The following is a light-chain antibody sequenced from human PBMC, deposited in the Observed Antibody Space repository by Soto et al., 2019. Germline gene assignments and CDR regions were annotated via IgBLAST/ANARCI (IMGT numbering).Light chain of an antibody. CDR3: QQYNGYSRT. V-gene: IGKV1-5*01. CDR2: DAS. CDR1: QTISSW. J-gene: IGKJ1*01. Sequence: DIQMTQSPSTLSGSVGDRVTITCRASQTISSWLAWYQQKPGKAPYLLISDASSLERGVPSRFSGSGSGTEFTLTISSMQPDDFATYYCQQYNGYSRTFGQGTKVDIK.